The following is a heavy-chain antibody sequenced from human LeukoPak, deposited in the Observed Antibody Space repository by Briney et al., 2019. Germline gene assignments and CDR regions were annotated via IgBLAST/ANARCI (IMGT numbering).Heavy chain of an antibody. CDR3: ATYKENKVATRGFDY. CDR1: GDSLNTYY. CDR2: IYYSGHT. J-gene: IGHJ4*02. Sequence: SETLSLTCAVSGDSLNTYYWNWIRQTPGKGLEWIGYIYYSGHTDYNPSLKSRVTISVDTSKNQFSPSLRSVTAADTAVYFCATYKENKVATRGFDYWGQGTLVTVSS. V-gene: IGHV4-59*08. D-gene: IGHD5-12*01.